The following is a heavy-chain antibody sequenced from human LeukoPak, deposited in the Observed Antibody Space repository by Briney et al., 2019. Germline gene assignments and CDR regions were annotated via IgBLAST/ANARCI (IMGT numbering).Heavy chain of an antibody. Sequence: PGGSLRLSCAASGFTFSSYCMSWVRQAPGKGLEWVANIKQDGSEKYYVDSVKGRFTISRDNAKNSLYLQMNSLRAEDTAVYYCARDIVVVPAAISGYLWTWGQGTLVTVPS. CDR1: GFTFSSYC. CDR2: IKQDGSEK. CDR3: ARDIVVVPAAISGYLWT. V-gene: IGHV3-7*01. D-gene: IGHD2-2*01. J-gene: IGHJ5*02.